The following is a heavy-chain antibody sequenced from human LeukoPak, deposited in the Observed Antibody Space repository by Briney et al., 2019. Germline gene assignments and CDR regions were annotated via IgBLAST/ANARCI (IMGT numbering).Heavy chain of an antibody. CDR2: INPNSGGT. CDR3: ARGNRFGEFARPYYMDV. Sequence: ASVKVSCKASGYTFTGYYMHWVRQAPGQGLEWMGWINPNSGGTNYAQKFQGRVTMTRDTSISTAYMELSRLRSDDTAVYYCARGNRFGEFARPYYMDVWGKGTTVTVSS. J-gene: IGHJ6*03. D-gene: IGHD3-16*01. V-gene: IGHV1-2*02. CDR1: GYTFTGYY.